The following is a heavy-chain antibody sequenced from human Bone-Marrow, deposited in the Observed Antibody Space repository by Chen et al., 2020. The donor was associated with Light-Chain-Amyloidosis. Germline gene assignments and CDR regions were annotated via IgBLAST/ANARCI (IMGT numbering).Heavy chain of an antibody. CDR2: ISGSGDTP. CDR1: GFTFGGFA. J-gene: IGHJ4*02. Sequence: EVQLVESGGGLVQPGGSLRLSCAASGFTFGGFAMSWVRQAPGKGLEWVSAISGSGDTPYSEDSVKGRFTISRDNSKNTLYLQISSLRPDDTAVYYCAKGGTAMAHFDSWGQGTLVAVSS. D-gene: IGHD5-18*01. V-gene: IGHV3-23*04. CDR3: AKGGTAMAHFDS.